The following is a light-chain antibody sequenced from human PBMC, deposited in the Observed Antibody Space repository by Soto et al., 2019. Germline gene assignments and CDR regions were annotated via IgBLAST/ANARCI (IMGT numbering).Light chain of an antibody. J-gene: IGKJ5*01. Sequence: IMLTQSPATRALSPGGRGTLSCRASQSVSSSLAWCQQKPAQAPSLLIYDASTRATGIPARFSGSGSGTDYTPTVSSLEPEDFAVYYCQQRSNWPPITFGQGTRLEI. CDR1: QSVSSS. V-gene: IGKV3-11*01. CDR2: DAS. CDR3: QQRSNWPPIT.